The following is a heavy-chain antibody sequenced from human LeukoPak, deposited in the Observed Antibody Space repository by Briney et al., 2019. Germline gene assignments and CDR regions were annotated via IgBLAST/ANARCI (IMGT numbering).Heavy chain of an antibody. Sequence: GGSLRLSCAASGFTFSDYYMSWIRQAPGKGLEWVSYISSSGSTIYYADSVKGRFTISRDNAKNSLYLQMNSLRAEDTAVYYCAREYCSSTSCCAPDFDYWGQGTLVTVSS. V-gene: IGHV3-11*04. CDR2: ISSSGSTI. CDR3: AREYCSSTSCCAPDFDY. D-gene: IGHD2-2*01. CDR1: GFTFSDYY. J-gene: IGHJ4*02.